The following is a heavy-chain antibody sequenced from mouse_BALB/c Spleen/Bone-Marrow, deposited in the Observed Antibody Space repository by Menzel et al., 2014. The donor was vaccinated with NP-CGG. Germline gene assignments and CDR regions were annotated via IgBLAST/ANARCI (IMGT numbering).Heavy chain of an antibody. CDR2: IDTSDSYT. D-gene: IGHD2-4*01. CDR1: GYAFTDRW. V-gene: IGHV1-69*01. J-gene: IGHJ4*01. CDR3: ARGGDDFSLDY. Sequence: LVESGTELVMPGASVKMSCKASGYAFTDRWIHWVKQRPGQGLEWIGAIDTSDSYTNYNQKFKGKATLTVDESSSTAYIHLSSLTSEDSAVYDCARGGDDFSLDYWGQRTSVTVSS.